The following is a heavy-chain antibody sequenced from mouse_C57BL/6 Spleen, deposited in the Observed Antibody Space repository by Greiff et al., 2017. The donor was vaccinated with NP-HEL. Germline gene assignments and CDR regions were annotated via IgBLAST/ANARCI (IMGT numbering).Heavy chain of an antibody. V-gene: IGHV1-81*01. D-gene: IGHD3-2*02. CDR2: IYPRSGNT. Sequence: QVQLQQSGAELARPGASVKLSCKASGYTFTSYGISWVKQRTGQGLEWIGEIYPRSGNTYYNEKFKGKATLTADKPSSTAYMELRSLTSEDSAVYFCARRAAQPNYAMDYWGQGTSVTVSS. CDR1: GYTFTSYG. CDR3: ARRAAQPNYAMDY. J-gene: IGHJ4*01.